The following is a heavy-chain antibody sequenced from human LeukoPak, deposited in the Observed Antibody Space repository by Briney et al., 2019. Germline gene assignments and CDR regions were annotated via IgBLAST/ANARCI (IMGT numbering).Heavy chain of an antibody. CDR3: ASGYGGNINWFDP. J-gene: IGHJ5*02. CDR1: GGSISSGSYY. Sequence: SETLSLTCTVSGGSISSGSYYWSWIRQPAGKGLEWIGGIYTSGSTNYNPSLKSRVTISVDTSKNQFSLKLSSVTAADTAVYYCASGYGGNINWFDPWGQGTLVTVSS. D-gene: IGHD4-23*01. V-gene: IGHV4-61*02. CDR2: IYTSGST.